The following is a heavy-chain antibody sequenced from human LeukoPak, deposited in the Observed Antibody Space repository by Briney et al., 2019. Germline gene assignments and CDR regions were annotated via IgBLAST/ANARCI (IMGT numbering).Heavy chain of an antibody. CDR2: ITGGGSGI. J-gene: IGHJ4*02. Sequence: GASLRLSCAAYGFTFSNYVMSWVRQAPGKGLEWVSAITGGGSGIYYADSMKSRFTISRDNSKNTLYLQINSLRAEDTAVYYCAKWGDYDILTGYYVSDYWGQGTRVTVSS. D-gene: IGHD3-9*01. V-gene: IGHV3-23*01. CDR1: GFTFSNYV. CDR3: AKWGDYDILTGYYVSDY.